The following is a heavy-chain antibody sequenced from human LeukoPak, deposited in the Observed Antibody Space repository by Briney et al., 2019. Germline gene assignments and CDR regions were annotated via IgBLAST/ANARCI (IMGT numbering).Heavy chain of an antibody. Sequence: GGSLRLSCAASGFTFSSYTMSWVRQAPGKGLEWVSTITTSDGNTYYADSVKGRFTVSRDNSKNTLYLQMNSLRAEDTAVYYCAKDLGGNYGGYVSGVDYWGQGTLVTVSS. J-gene: IGHJ4*02. CDR2: ITTSDGNT. CDR3: AKDLGGNYGGYVSGVDY. D-gene: IGHD4-17*01. CDR1: GFTFSSYT. V-gene: IGHV3-23*01.